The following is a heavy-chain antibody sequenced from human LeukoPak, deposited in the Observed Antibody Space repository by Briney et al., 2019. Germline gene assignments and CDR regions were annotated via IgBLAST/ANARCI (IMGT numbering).Heavy chain of an antibody. CDR1: GYTFTSYA. Sequence: GASVKVSCKASGYTFTSYAMHWVRQAPGQRLEWMGWINAGNGNTKYSQKFQGRVTITRDTSASTAYMELSSLRSEDTAVYYCARVPHYYDSSGYYDYWGQGTLVTVSS. CDR3: ARVPHYYDSSGYYDY. CDR2: INAGNGNT. D-gene: IGHD3-22*01. V-gene: IGHV1-3*01. J-gene: IGHJ4*02.